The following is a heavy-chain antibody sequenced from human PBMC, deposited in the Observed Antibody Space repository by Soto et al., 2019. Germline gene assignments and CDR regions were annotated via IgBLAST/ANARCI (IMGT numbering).Heavy chain of an antibody. Sequence: ASVKVSCKASGYTFTSYYMHWVRQAPGQGLEWMGIINPSGGSTSYAQKFQGRVTMTRDTSTSTVYMELSSLRSEDTAVYYCARVSRYDIPNYSYYYGMDVWGQGTTVTVSS. CDR2: INPSGGST. D-gene: IGHD3-9*01. V-gene: IGHV1-46*01. CDR1: GYTFTSYY. J-gene: IGHJ6*02. CDR3: ARVSRYDIPNYSYYYGMDV.